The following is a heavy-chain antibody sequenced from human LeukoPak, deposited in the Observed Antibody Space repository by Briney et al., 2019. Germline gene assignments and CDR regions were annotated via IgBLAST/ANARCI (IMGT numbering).Heavy chain of an antibody. V-gene: IGHV4-61*01. Sequence: PSETLSLTCTVSGGSVSSGNYYWSWIRQPPGKGLEWIGYIYYSGSTNHNPSLKSRVTISVDTSKNQFSLKLSSVTAADTAVYYCARMYYYGSGSYYTLIDYWGQGTLVTVSS. CDR1: GGSVSSGNYY. D-gene: IGHD3-10*01. CDR3: ARMYYYGSGSYYTLIDY. CDR2: IYYSGST. J-gene: IGHJ4*02.